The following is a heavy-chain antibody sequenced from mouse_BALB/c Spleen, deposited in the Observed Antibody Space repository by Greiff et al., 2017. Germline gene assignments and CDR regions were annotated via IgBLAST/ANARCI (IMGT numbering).Heavy chain of an antibody. V-gene: IGHV1-7*01. CDR2: INPSTGYT. J-gene: IGHJ3*01. CDR3: ASDYGNYWFAY. Sequence: QVQLQQSGAELAKPGASVKMSCKASGYTFTSYWMHWVKQRPGQGLEWIGYINPSTGYTEYNQKFKDKATLTADKSSSTAYMQLSSLTSEDSAVYYCASDYGNYWFAYWGQGTMVTVYA. CDR1: GYTFTSYW. D-gene: IGHD2-1*01.